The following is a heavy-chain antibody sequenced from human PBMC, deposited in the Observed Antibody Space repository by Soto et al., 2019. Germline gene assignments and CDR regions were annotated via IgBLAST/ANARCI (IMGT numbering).Heavy chain of an antibody. V-gene: IGHV4-31*03. D-gene: IGHD4-17*01. J-gene: IGHJ6*02. Sequence: QVRLEESGPGLVKPSETLSLICSVSGGSVNNANYFWNWIRHHPENGLEWIGYIYYSGSTRYNPSFKTRATLSMDTSKNQVSLRLNSVTVADTAVYFCARDADYGGSRGGMDVWGRGTTVTVSS. CDR1: GGSVNNANYF. CDR3: ARDADYGGSRGGMDV. CDR2: IYYSGST.